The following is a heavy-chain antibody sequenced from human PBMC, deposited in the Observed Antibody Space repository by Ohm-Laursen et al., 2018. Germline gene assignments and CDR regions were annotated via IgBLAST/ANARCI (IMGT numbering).Heavy chain of an antibody. CDR1: GGSISSYY. J-gene: IGHJ4*02. V-gene: IGHV4-59*01. CDR3: ARDHDGVNAN. Sequence: SETLSLTCTVSGGSISSYYWSWIRQPPGKGLEWIGYIYYSGSTNYNPSLKSRVTISVDTSKNQFSLKLSSVTAADTAVYYCARDHDGVNANWGQGTLVTVSS. D-gene: IGHD3-10*01. CDR2: IYYSGST.